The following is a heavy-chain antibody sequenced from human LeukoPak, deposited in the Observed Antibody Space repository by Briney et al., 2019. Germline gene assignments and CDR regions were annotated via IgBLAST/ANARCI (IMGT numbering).Heavy chain of an antibody. CDR3: ARTVAGKLVFDD. V-gene: IGHV4-59*12. CDR2: IYYSGNT. CDR1: GGSISSYY. J-gene: IGHJ4*02. Sequence: SETLSLTCTVSGGSISSYYWSWIRQPPGKGLEWIGYIYYSGNTYDSPSLKSRVTTSVDTSKNQFSLKLSSVTAADTAMYYCARTVAGKLVFDDWGQGTLVTVSS. D-gene: IGHD6-19*01.